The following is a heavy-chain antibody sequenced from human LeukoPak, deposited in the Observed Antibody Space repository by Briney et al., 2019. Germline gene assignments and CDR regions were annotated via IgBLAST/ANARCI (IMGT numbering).Heavy chain of an antibody. CDR2: ISSGSSYI. CDR1: GFTLSSYS. CDR3: AREERFGESRNAFDI. J-gene: IGHJ3*02. V-gene: IGHV3-21*01. D-gene: IGHD3-10*01. Sequence: NPGGSLRLSCAASGFTLSSYSMNWVRQAPGKGLEWVSSISSGSSYIYYADSVKGRFTISRDNARNSLYLQMNSLRAEDTAVYYCAREERFGESRNAFDIWGQGTMVTVSS.